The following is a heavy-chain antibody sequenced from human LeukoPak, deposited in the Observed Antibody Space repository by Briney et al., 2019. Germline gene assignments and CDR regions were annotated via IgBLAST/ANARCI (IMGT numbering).Heavy chain of an antibody. V-gene: IGHV3-23*01. CDR1: GFTFSSYA. Sequence: GGSLRLSCAASGFTFSSYAMNWVRQAPGKGLEWVSAISAGGGTTYYADSVKGRFTISRDTSKNTLYLQMNSLRAEDAAVYYCAKSGAYTSSPIDYWGQGTLVTVSS. CDR3: AKSGAYTSSPIDY. J-gene: IGHJ4*02. D-gene: IGHD6-6*01. CDR2: ISAGGGTT.